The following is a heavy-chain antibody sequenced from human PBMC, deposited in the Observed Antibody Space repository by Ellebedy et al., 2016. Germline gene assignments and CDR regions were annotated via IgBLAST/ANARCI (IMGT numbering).Heavy chain of an antibody. Sequence: GGSPRLSCAASGFSFSSYWMHWVRQGPGKGLVWVSRINSDGSSTSYADSVKGRFTISRDNAKNTLYLQMNSLRAEDTAAYYCAKGGSYVIDYWGQGTLVTVSS. V-gene: IGHV3-74*01. CDR2: INSDGSST. CDR1: GFSFSSYW. CDR3: AKGGSYVIDY. D-gene: IGHD1-26*01. J-gene: IGHJ4*02.